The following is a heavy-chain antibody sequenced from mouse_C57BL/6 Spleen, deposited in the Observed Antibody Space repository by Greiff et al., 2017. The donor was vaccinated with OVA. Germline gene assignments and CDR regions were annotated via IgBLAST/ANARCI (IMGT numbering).Heavy chain of an antibody. V-gene: IGHV2-9-1*01. J-gene: IGHJ3*01. D-gene: IGHD2-4*01. CDR2: IWTGGGT. CDR3: ARANIYYDYDGGTWFAY. CDR1: GFSLTSYA. Sequence: VKLVESGPGLVAPSQSLSITCTVSGFSLTSYAISWVRQPPGKGLEWLGVIWTGGGTNYNSALKSRLSISKDNSKSQVFLKMNSLQTDDTARYYCARANIYYDYDGGTWFAYWGQGTLVTVSA.